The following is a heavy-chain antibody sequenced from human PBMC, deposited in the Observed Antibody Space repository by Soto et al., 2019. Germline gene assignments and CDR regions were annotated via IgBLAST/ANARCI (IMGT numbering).Heavy chain of an antibody. Sequence: SETLSLTCAVYGGSFSGYYWSWIRQPPGKGLEWIGEINHSGSTNYNPSLKSRVTISVDTSKNQFSLKLSSVTAADTAVYYCARSHYGDYLDYWGQGTLVTVSS. CDR1: GGSFSGYY. CDR2: INHSGST. CDR3: ARSHYGDYLDY. V-gene: IGHV4-34*01. J-gene: IGHJ4*02. D-gene: IGHD4-17*01.